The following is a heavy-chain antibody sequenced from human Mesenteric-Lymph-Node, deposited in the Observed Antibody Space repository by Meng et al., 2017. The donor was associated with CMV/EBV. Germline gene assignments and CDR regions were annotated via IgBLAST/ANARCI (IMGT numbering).Heavy chain of an antibody. Sequence: KASGYIVTRYAMNWVRQAPGQGLEWMGWMNTNTGNPTYAQGFTGRFVFSLDTSVSTAYLQISTLKAEDTAVYYCASTTLPTAGVGQHWGQGTLVTVSS. CDR3: ASTTLPTAGVGQH. D-gene: IGHD1-1*01. V-gene: IGHV7-4-1*02. CDR2: MNTNTGNP. CDR1: GYIVTRYA. J-gene: IGHJ1*01.